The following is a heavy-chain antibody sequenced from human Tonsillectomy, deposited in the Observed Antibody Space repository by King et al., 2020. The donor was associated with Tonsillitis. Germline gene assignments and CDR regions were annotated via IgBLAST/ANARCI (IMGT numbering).Heavy chain of an antibody. CDR3: ARSYYYDSSGYYYN. D-gene: IGHD3-22*01. J-gene: IGHJ4*02. V-gene: IGHV2-26*01. CDR2: IFSNDEK. CDR1: GFSLSNARMG. Sequence: TLKESGPVLVKPTETLTLTCTVSGFSLSNARMGVSCVRQPPGKALEWLAHIFSNDEKSYSTSLKSRLTISKDTSNSQVVLTMTNMDPVDTATYYCARSYYYDSSGYYYNWGQGTLVTVSS.